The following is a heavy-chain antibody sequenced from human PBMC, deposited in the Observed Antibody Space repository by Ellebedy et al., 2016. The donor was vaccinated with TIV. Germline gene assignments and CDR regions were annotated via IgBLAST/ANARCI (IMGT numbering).Heavy chain of an antibody. V-gene: IGHV3-7*01. D-gene: IGHD2-8*01. CDR3: SRNLGHYMLSD. Sequence: GGSLRLXXAASGLTFSGDWMTWMRQAPGKGLEWVASINGDGRAIQYADSVEGRFTISRDNAKKSLFLQMNSLRVEDTAMYYCSRNLGHYMLSDWGQGSLVTVSS. CDR1: GLTFSGDW. CDR2: INGDGRAI. J-gene: IGHJ4*02.